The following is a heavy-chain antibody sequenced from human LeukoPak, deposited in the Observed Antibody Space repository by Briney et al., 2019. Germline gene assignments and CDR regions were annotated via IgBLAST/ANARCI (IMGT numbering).Heavy chain of an antibody. CDR3: ARGSDIVVVPAARGKNWFDP. D-gene: IGHD2-2*01. J-gene: IGHJ5*02. CDR1: GGSVSSYY. CDR2: IYTSGST. Sequence: SETLSLTCTVSGGSVSSYYWSWIRQPAGKGLEWIGRIYTSGSTNYNPSLKSRVTMSVDTSKNHFSLKLSSVTAADTAVYYCARGSDIVVVPAARGKNWFDPWGQGTLVTVSS. V-gene: IGHV4-4*07.